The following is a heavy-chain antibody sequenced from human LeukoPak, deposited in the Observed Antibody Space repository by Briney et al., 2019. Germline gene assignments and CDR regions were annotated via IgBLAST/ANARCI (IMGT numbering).Heavy chain of an antibody. CDR2: ISWNSGSM. Sequence: GGSLRLSCAASGFTFDDYAMHWVRQAPGKGLDWVSGISWNSGSMGYADSVKGRITISRDNAKNSLYLQMNSLRAEDTALYYCASLWFGEEGARFDYWGQGTLVTVSS. D-gene: IGHD3-10*01. CDR3: ASLWFGEEGARFDY. J-gene: IGHJ4*02. CDR1: GFTFDDYA. V-gene: IGHV3-9*01.